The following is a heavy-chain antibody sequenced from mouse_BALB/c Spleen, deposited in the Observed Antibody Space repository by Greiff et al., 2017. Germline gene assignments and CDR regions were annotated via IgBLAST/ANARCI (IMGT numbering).Heavy chain of an antibody. D-gene: IGHD1-1*02. Sequence: VQLKESGPSLVKPSQTLSLTCSVTGDSITSGYWNWIRKFPGNKLEYMGYISYSGSTYYNPSLKSRISITRDTSKNQYYLQLNSVTTEDTATYYCARYTDYGPFYAMDYWGQGTSVTVSS. CDR2: ISYSGST. CDR1: GDSITSGY. V-gene: IGHV3-8*02. J-gene: IGHJ4*01. CDR3: ARYTDYGPFYAMDY.